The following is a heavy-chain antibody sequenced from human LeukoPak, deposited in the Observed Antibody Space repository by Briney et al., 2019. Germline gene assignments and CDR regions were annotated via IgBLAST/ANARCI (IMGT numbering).Heavy chain of an antibody. V-gene: IGHV4-59*01. CDR2: IYYSGST. CDR1: GGSISSYY. J-gene: IGHJ3*02. Sequence: SETLSLTCNVSGGSISSYYWSWTRQPPGKGLEWIGYIYYSGSTNYNPSLKSRVTISVDASKNQFSLKLSSVTAADTAVYYCARFLYSSSYAFDIWGQGTMVTVSS. CDR3: ARFLYSSSYAFDI. D-gene: IGHD6-13*01.